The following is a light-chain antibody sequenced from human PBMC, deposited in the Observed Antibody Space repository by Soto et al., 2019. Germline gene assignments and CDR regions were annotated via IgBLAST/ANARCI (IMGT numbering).Light chain of an antibody. J-gene: IGKJ4*01. V-gene: IGKV3-15*01. CDR2: GAS. CDR1: QSVSSN. Sequence: EIVMTQSPATLSVSPGERATLSCRASQSVSSNLAWYQQKPGQAPSLLIYGASTRATGTPARFSGSGSGTDFTLTISSLEPEDFAVYYCQQRSNSFGGGTK. CDR3: QQRSNS.